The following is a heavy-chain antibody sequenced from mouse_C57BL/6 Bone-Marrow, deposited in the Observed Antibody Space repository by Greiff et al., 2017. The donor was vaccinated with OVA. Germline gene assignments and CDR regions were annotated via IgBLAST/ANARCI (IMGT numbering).Heavy chain of an antibody. CDR1: GYTFTDYY. V-gene: IGHV1-26*01. Sequence: EVKLQQSGPELVKPGASVKISCKASGYTFTDYYMNWVKQSPGKSLEWIGDINPNNGGTRYKQKFKGKATLTVDKSSSTAYMELRSLTSEDSAVYYCARDDVYYLAWFAYWGQGTLVTVSA. D-gene: IGHD2-3*01. CDR2: INPNNGGT. J-gene: IGHJ3*01. CDR3: ARDDVYYLAWFAY.